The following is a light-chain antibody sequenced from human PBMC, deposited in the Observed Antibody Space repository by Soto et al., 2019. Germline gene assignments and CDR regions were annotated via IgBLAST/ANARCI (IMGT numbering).Light chain of an antibody. J-gene: IGLJ1*01. V-gene: IGLV2-11*01. CDR3: CSSQASYTFYV. CDR2: DVS. Sequence: QSALTQPASGSGSPGQAVTISCTGTSSDVGGYNYVSWYQQHPGKAPKLMIYDVSNRPSGVPDRFSGSKSGNTASLTISGLLAEDEAAYYCCSSQASYTFYVFGTGTKVTVL. CDR1: SSDVGGYNY.